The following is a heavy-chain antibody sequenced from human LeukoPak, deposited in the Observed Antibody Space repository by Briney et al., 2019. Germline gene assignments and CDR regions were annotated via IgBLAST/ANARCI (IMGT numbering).Heavy chain of an antibody. Sequence: GGSLRLSCAASRFTFSSYSMNWVRQAPGKGLEWVSSISSSSSYIYYADSVKGRFTISRDNAKNSLYLQMNSLRAEDTAVYYCARQSVTTDLLFWFDPWGQGTLVTVSS. J-gene: IGHJ5*02. V-gene: IGHV3-21*01. CDR2: ISSSSSYI. CDR3: ARQSVTTDLLFWFDP. CDR1: RFTFSSYS. D-gene: IGHD4-17*01.